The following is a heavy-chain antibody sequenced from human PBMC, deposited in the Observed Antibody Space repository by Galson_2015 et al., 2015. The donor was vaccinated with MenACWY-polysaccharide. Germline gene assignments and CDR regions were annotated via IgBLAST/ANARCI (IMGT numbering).Heavy chain of an antibody. J-gene: IGHJ4*02. Sequence: SLRLSCAASGFTFSSSWMHWVRQAPGKGLEWVSCIISDGSSISYADSVRGRITISRDNAKNILHLQMNGLRGEDTAVYDCTRGIHYSANYLGDWGQGTLVTVSS. CDR2: IISDGSSI. CDR3: TRGIHYSANYLGD. D-gene: IGHD6-13*01. V-gene: IGHV3-74*01. CDR1: GFTFSSSW.